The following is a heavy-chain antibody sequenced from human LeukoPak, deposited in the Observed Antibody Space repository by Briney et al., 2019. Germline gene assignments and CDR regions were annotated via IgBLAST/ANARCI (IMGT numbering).Heavy chain of an antibody. D-gene: IGHD3-3*01. Sequence: PGGSLRLSCAASGFTFSSYSMNWVRQAPGKGLEWVSSISSSSSYIYYADSVKGRFTISRDNAKNSLYLQMNSLRAEDTAVYYCAKERNSNYDFWIGDGMDVWGQGTTVAVSS. J-gene: IGHJ6*02. CDR3: AKERNSNYDFWIGDGMDV. V-gene: IGHV3-21*01. CDR2: ISSSSSYI. CDR1: GFTFSSYS.